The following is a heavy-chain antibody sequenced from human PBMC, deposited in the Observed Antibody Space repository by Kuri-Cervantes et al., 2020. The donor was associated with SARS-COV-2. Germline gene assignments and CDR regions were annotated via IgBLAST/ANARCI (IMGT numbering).Heavy chain of an antibody. CDR1: GFTFSSYG. CDR3: ARDHYDYVWGSYPEGYFQH. Sequence: GESLKISCAASGFTFSSYGMHWVRQAPGKGLEWVAFIRYDGSNKYYADSVKGRFTISRDNSKNTLYLQMNSLRAEDTAVYYCARDHYDYVWGSYPEGYFQHWGQGTLVTVSS. V-gene: IGHV3-30*02. CDR2: IRYDGSNK. J-gene: IGHJ1*01. D-gene: IGHD3-16*02.